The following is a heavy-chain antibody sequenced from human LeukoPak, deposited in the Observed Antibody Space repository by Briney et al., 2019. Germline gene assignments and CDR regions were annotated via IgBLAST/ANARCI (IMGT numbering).Heavy chain of an antibody. CDR2: IWYDGSNK. Sequence: GGSLRLSCAASGFTFSSYGMHWVRQAPGKGLEWVAVIWYDGSNKYYADSVKGRFTISRDNSKNTLYLQMNSLRAEDTAVYYCAKGGLYYYYGMDVWGQGTTVTVSS. J-gene: IGHJ6*02. CDR1: GFTFSSYG. V-gene: IGHV3-33*06. D-gene: IGHD3/OR15-3a*01. CDR3: AKGGLYYYYGMDV.